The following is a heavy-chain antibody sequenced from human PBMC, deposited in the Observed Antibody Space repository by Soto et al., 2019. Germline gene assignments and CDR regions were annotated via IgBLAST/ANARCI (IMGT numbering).Heavy chain of an antibody. J-gene: IGHJ4*02. CDR3: ASDSNYDVSNSF. CDR2: ILPVSAPP. Sequence: ASVKVSCKASGGTLNNYAINWVRQAPGQGLEWMGGILPVSAPPDYAQKFQGRVSITADHSTSTVYMELSRLKSDDTAVYFCASDSNYDVSNSFWGQGTLVTVSS. V-gene: IGHV1-69*13. D-gene: IGHD3-3*01. CDR1: GGTLNNYA.